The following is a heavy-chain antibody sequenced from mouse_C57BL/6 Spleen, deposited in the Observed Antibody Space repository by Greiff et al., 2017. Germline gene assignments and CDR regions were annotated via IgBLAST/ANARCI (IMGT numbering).Heavy chain of an antibody. CDR2: IYPGSGST. Sequence: QVHVKQSGAELVKPGASVKMSCKASGYTFTSYWITWVKQRPGQGLEWIGDIYPGSGSTNYNEKFKSKATLTVDTSSSTAYMQLSSLTSEDSAVYYCARELGDYWGQGTTLTVSS. D-gene: IGHD4-1*01. J-gene: IGHJ2*01. CDR1: GYTFTSYW. V-gene: IGHV1-55*01. CDR3: ARELGDY.